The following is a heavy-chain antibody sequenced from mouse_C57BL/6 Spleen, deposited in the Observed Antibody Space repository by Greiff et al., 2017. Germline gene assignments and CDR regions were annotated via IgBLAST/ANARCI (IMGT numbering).Heavy chain of an antibody. CDR2: ISYDGSN. CDR3: AREGGSSSYWYFDV. D-gene: IGHD1-1*01. Sequence: EVHLVESGPGLVKPSQSLSLTCSVTGYSITSGYYWNWIRQFPGNKLEWMGYISYDGSNNYNPSLKNRISITRDTSNNQFFLKLNSVTTEDTATYYCAREGGSSSYWYFDVWGTGTTVTVSS. V-gene: IGHV3-6*01. J-gene: IGHJ1*03. CDR1: GYSITSGYY.